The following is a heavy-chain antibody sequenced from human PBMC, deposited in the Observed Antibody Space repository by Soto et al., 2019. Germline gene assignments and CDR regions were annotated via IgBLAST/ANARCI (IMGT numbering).Heavy chain of an antibody. J-gene: IGHJ6*02. Sequence: PGGSLRLSCAASGFTFSSYAMHWVRQAPGKGLEWVAVISYDGSNKYYADSVKGRFTISRDNSKNTLYLQMNSLRAEDTAVYYCARDQVGVGDDILTGGMDVWGQGTTVTVSS. CDR3: ARDQVGVGDDILTGGMDV. CDR1: GFTFSSYA. CDR2: ISYDGSNK. D-gene: IGHD3-9*01. V-gene: IGHV3-30-3*01.